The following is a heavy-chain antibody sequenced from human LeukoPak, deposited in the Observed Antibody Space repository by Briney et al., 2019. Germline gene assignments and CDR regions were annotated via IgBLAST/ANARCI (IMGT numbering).Heavy chain of an antibody. V-gene: IGHV4-39*07. CDR1: GGSISGSSYY. CDR2: IYYSGST. Sequence: PSETLSLTCTVSGGSISGSSYYWGWIRQPPGKGLEWIGSIYYSGSTNYNPSLKSRVTISVDTSKNQFSLKLSSVTAADTAVYYCATDYGDSPPETWGQGTLVTVSS. D-gene: IGHD4-17*01. J-gene: IGHJ5*02. CDR3: ATDYGDSPPET.